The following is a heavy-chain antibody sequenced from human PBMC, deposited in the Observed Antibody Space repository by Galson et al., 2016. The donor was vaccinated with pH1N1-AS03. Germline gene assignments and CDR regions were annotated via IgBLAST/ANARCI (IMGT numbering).Heavy chain of an antibody. Sequence: SVKVSCKVSGYTFTAYGISWVRQAPGQGLQWMGWISTHNGDTNYAQNFHGRVTLTTDTSTSIVYLELRSLQSDDTAVYYCAREGFRRRLLLPGAFDVWGQGTMLTVSS. CDR3: AREGFRRRLLLPGAFDV. V-gene: IGHV1-18*01. CDR1: GYTFTAYG. J-gene: IGHJ3*01. D-gene: IGHD3-22*01. CDR2: ISTHNGDT.